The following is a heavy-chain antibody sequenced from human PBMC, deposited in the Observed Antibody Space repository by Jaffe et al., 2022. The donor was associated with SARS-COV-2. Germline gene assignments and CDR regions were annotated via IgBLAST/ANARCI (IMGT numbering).Heavy chain of an antibody. V-gene: IGHV1-3*01. CDR2: INGDNGNT. CDR1: GYTFTTYA. Sequence: QVQLVQSGTEMKKPGASVRVSCKASGYTFTTYAIHWLRQAPGQRLEWMGWINGDNGNTKYSQKFQGRVTITRDTSASTAYMELSSLRSEDTAVYYCARGDDHYDSSGYPYYYSMDVWGQGTTVTVSS. J-gene: IGHJ6*02. D-gene: IGHD3-22*01. CDR3: ARGDDHYDSSGYPYYYSMDV.